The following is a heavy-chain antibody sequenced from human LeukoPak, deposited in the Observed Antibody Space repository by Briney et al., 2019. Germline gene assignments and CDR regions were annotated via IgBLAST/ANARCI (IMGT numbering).Heavy chain of an antibody. J-gene: IGHJ5*02. D-gene: IGHD6-13*01. Sequence: SVKVSCKASGGTFSSYDINWVRPAPGQGLEGMGGIIPIFGTANYAQKFQGRVTITADESTSTAYMELSSLRSEDTAVYYCAEDFPPPIAAAANNWFDPWGQGTLVTVSS. CDR2: IIPIFGTA. CDR3: AEDFPPPIAAAANNWFDP. V-gene: IGHV1-69*13. CDR1: GGTFSSYD.